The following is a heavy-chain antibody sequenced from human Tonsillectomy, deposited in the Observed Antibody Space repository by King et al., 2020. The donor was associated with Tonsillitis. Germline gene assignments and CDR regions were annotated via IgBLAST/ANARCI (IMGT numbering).Heavy chain of an antibody. V-gene: IGHV3-30*18. Sequence: VQLVESGGGVVQPGRSLRLSCAASGFTFSSYGMHWVRQAPGKGLEWVAVISYDGSNKYYADSVKGRVTISRDNSKNTLYLQMNSLSAEDTAVYYCAKPRGRWIGSGNDAFDIWGQGTMVTVSS. CDR2: ISYDGSNK. CDR3: AKPRGRWIGSGNDAFDI. J-gene: IGHJ3*02. CDR1: GFTFSSYG. D-gene: IGHD3-3*01.